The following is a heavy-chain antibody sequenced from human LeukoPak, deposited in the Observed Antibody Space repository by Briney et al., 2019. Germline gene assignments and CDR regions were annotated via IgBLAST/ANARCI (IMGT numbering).Heavy chain of an antibody. CDR1: GGSFSGYY. J-gene: IGHJ5*02. Sequence: SETLSLTCAVYGGSFSGYYWSWIRQPPGKGLEWIGEINHSGSTNYNPSLKSRVTISVDTSKNQFSLKLSSVTAADTAVYYCARPAAIFRRGHTNWFDPWGQGTLVTVSS. CDR2: INHSGST. D-gene: IGHD2-2*02. CDR3: ARPAAIFRRGHTNWFDP. V-gene: IGHV4-34*01.